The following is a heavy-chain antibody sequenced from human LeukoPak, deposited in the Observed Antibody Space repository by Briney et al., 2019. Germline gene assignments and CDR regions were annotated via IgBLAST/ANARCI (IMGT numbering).Heavy chain of an antibody. CDR3: ARVGTSGWYNDY. D-gene: IGHD6-19*01. V-gene: IGHV3-64*01. CDR1: GFNFNYYA. J-gene: IGHJ4*02. Sequence: GGSLRLSCVASGFNFNYYAMHWVRQAPGKGLEYISALNSNGGSTYYANSVKGRLTISRDNSKNTLYLQMGSLRPEDMAVYYCARVGTSGWYNDYWGQGTLVTVSS. CDR2: LNSNGGST.